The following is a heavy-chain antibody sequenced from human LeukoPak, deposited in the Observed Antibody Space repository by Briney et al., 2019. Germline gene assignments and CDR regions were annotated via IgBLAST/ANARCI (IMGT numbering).Heavy chain of an antibody. CDR2: INPNSGGT. CDR3: ARAYSGWYIYFDY. J-gene: IGHJ4*02. Sequence: ASVKVSCKASGYTFTGYYMHWVRQAPGQGLEWMGWINPNSGGTNYAQKFQGRVTMTRDTSISTAYMELSRLRSDDTAVYYCARAYSGWYIYFDYWGQGTPVTVSS. D-gene: IGHD6-19*01. CDR1: GYTFTGYY. V-gene: IGHV1-2*02.